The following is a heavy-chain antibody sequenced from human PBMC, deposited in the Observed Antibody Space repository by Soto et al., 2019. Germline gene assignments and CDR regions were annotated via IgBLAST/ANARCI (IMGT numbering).Heavy chain of an antibody. J-gene: IGHJ5*02. Sequence: SETLSLTCTVSGGSISSGGYYWSWIRQHPGKGLEWIGYIYYSGSTYYNPSLKSRVTISVDTSKNQFSLKLSSVTAADTAVYYCARGEFHDDGDYGNWFDPWGQGSLVTVSS. CDR2: IYYSGST. V-gene: IGHV4-31*03. CDR3: ARGEFHDDGDYGNWFDP. D-gene: IGHD4-17*01. CDR1: GGSISSGGYY.